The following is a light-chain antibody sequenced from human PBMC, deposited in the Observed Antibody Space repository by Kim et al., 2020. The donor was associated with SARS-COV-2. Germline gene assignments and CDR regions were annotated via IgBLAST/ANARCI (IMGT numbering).Light chain of an antibody. CDR3: ATWDDSLNGWV. Sequence: GQRVTISCSGSSSNIGSNTVNWYQQLPGTAPKVLIYNNNQRPSGVPDRFSGSKSGTSASLAISGLQSEDEADYYCATWDDSLNGWVFGGGTQLTVL. CDR1: SSNIGSNT. CDR2: NNN. V-gene: IGLV1-44*01. J-gene: IGLJ3*02.